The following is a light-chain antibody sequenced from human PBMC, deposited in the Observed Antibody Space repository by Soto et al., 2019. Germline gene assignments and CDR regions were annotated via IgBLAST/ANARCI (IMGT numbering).Light chain of an antibody. V-gene: IGLV2-18*02. CDR3: SSFTSSSTWV. CDR2: EVT. J-gene: IGLJ3*02. Sequence: QSALTQPPSVSGSPGQSVTISCTGTSSDVGSYNRVSWYQQPPGTAPKLLIFEVTNRPSGVPDRFSGSRSGNTASLTISGLQAEDEADYYCSSFTSSSTWVFDGGTKVTVL. CDR1: SSDVGSYNR.